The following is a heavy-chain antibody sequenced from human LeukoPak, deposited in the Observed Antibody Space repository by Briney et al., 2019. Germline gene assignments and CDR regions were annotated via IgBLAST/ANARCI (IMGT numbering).Heavy chain of an antibody. J-gene: IGHJ4*02. CDR1: GGSISSYY. CDR3: ARQVYYYDSSGYYYLDD. CDR2: TYYSGST. D-gene: IGHD3-22*01. Sequence: SETLSLTCTVSGGSISSYYWSWIRQPPGKGLEWIGYTYYSGSTNYSPSLKSRVTISVDTSKNQFSLKLSSVTAADTAVYYCARQVYYYDSSGYYYLDDWGQGTLVTVSS. V-gene: IGHV4-59*08.